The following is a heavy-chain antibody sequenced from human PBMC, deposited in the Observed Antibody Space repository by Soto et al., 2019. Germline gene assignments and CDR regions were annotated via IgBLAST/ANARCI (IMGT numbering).Heavy chain of an antibody. Sequence: EVRLLESGGGLVQPGGSLRLSCAASGFTFSTYAMIWVRQAPGKGLEWVSAISGSGDSTYYADSVKGRFTISRDNSKNTLYLQMSSLRAEDTAIYYCAKDSFINLRGYDSYWGQGTLVTVSS. CDR2: ISGSGDST. V-gene: IGHV3-23*01. D-gene: IGHD5-12*01. J-gene: IGHJ4*02. CDR3: AKDSFINLRGYDSY. CDR1: GFTFSTYA.